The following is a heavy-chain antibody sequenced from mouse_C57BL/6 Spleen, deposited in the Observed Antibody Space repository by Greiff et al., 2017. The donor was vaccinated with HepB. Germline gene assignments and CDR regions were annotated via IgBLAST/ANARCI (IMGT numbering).Heavy chain of an antibody. Sequence: EVQLQQSGPGLVKPSQTVFLTCTVTGISITTGNYRWSWIRQFPGNKLEWIGYIYYSGTITYNPSLTSRTTITRDTPKNQFFLEMNSLTAEDTATYYCARWLLRGWYFDVWGTGTTVTVSS. CDR1: GISITTGNYR. D-gene: IGHD2-3*01. V-gene: IGHV3-5*01. CDR2: IYYSGTI. CDR3: ARWLLRGWYFDV. J-gene: IGHJ1*03.